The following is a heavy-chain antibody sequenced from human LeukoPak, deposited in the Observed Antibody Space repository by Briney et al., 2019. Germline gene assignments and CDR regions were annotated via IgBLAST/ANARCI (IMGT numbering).Heavy chain of an antibody. Sequence: GGSLRLSCAASGFTFSSYAMSWVRQAPGKGVEWVSAISGSGGSTYYADSVKGRFTISRDNSKNTLYLQMNSLRAEDTAVYYCAKALGFMVRGVPIDYWGQGTLVTVSS. CDR3: AKALGFMVRGVPIDY. CDR1: GFTFSSYA. V-gene: IGHV3-23*01. J-gene: IGHJ4*02. CDR2: ISGSGGST. D-gene: IGHD3-10*01.